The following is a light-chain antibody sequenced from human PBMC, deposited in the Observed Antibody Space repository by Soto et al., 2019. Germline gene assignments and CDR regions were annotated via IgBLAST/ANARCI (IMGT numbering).Light chain of an antibody. CDR1: QSVGTF. CDR2: DAS. J-gene: IGKJ5*01. V-gene: IGKV3-11*01. Sequence: IVLTQSPATLSRSPGDRATLSCRASQSVGTFLAWYQQRPGQVPRLLIYDASNRATGIPARFSGSGSGTAFTLTISSLEPEDFAVYYCQQRSSWPPITFGQGTRLEIK. CDR3: QQRSSWPPIT.